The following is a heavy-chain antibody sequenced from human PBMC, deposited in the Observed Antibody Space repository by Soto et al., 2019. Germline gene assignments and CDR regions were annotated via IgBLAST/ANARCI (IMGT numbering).Heavy chain of an antibody. CDR3: ARFSGSYTRGLDY. Sequence: EVQLVESGGGLVQPGGSLRLSCAASGFTFSDHYMDWVRQAPGKGLEWVDRSRNKANSYSTAYAASVKGRFTISRDESKNSLYLQMNSLKTEDTAVYYCARFSGSYTRGLDYWGQGTLVTVSP. J-gene: IGHJ4*02. CDR1: GFTFSDHY. D-gene: IGHD1-26*01. CDR2: SRNKANSYST. V-gene: IGHV3-72*01.